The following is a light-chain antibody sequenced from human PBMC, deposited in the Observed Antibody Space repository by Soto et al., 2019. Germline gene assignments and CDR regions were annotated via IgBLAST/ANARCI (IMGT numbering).Light chain of an antibody. J-gene: IGKJ4*01. CDR3: QQHGTSPI. CDR2: DAS. Sequence: EIVLTQSPGTLSLSPGERAALSCRASQSVRSSYLAWYQQKPGQTPRLLIYDASSRATGIPDRFSGSGSGTDFTLTISRLEPEDFAVYYCQQHGTSPIFGGGTKVDIK. V-gene: IGKV3-20*01. CDR1: QSVRSSY.